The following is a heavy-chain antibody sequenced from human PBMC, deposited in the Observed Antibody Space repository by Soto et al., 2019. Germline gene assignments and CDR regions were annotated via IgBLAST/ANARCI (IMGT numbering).Heavy chain of an antibody. CDR1: GYTFTSYG. D-gene: IGHD6-19*01. Sequence: QVQLVQSGAEVKKPGASVKVSCKASGYTFTSYGISWVRQAPGQGLEWMGWISAYNGNTKYAQNLQGRVTMTTDTSTSTSYMELRSLRSDDAAVYCWARDQAVAQFDYWGQGTLVTVSS. V-gene: IGHV1-18*01. CDR2: ISAYNGNT. J-gene: IGHJ4*02. CDR3: ARDQAVAQFDY.